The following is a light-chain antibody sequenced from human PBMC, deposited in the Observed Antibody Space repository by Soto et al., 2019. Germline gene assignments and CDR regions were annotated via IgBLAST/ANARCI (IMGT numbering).Light chain of an antibody. CDR2: NYN. V-gene: IGLV1-44*01. Sequence: QSVLTQPPSASGTPGQRVTISCSGSSSNIGSNTVNWYQQLPGTAPKLLIYNYNQRPSGVPDRFSGSKSGTSASLAINGLQSEDEADYYCAAWDDSLREVFGGGTKLTVL. CDR3: AAWDDSLREV. CDR1: SSNIGSNT. J-gene: IGLJ2*01.